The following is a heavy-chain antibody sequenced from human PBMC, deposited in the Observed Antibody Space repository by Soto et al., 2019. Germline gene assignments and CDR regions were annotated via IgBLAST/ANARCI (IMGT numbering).Heavy chain of an antibody. CDR2: IKTNSGDT. Sequence: GASVKVSCKASGSTFSDYYIHWVRQAPGQGLEWMGWIKTNSGDTIHAQRFQARVTMTIDTSISTAFMELSRLTFDDSAVYYCATDIKVLAETFDSCGQGTQVTVYS. CDR1: GSTFSDYY. D-gene: IGHD3-3*02. V-gene: IGHV1-2*02. J-gene: IGHJ4*02. CDR3: ATDIKVLAETFDS.